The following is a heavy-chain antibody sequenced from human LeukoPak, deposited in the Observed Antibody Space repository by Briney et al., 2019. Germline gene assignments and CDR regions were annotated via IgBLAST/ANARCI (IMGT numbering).Heavy chain of an antibody. J-gene: IGHJ4*02. V-gene: IGHV3-23*01. CDR3: TKGTTGSDY. CDR2: ISSSGGTT. Sequence: GGSLRLSCAASGFTFTSYAMSWVRQAPGKGLEWVPGISSSGGTTYYADSVKGRFTIPRDNSKNSLYLQMNSLRAEDTAVYYCTKGTTGSDYWGQGTLVTVSS. CDR1: GFTFTSYA. D-gene: IGHD7-27*01.